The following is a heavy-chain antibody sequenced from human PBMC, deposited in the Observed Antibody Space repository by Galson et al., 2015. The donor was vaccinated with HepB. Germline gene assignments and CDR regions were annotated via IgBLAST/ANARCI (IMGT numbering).Heavy chain of an antibody. Sequence: SVKVSCKASGDTFSSYAISWVRQAPGQGLEWMGGIVPMFSTATYAQKYQGRVTITADVSTKTAYLELSSLRSEDTAVYYCARESHSAIFGDFDPWGQGTLVTVSS. V-gene: IGHV1-69*13. CDR3: ARESHSAIFGDFDP. CDR1: GDTFSSYA. CDR2: IVPMFSTA. J-gene: IGHJ5*02. D-gene: IGHD3-3*01.